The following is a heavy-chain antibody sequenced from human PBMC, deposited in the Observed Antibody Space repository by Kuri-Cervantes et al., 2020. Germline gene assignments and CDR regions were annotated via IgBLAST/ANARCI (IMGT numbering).Heavy chain of an antibody. CDR2: LGSSRTI. CDR1: KFTVSDYN. J-gene: IGHJ6*03. V-gene: IGHV3-69-1*01. CDR3: ARVNTMMAWYQYYYMGV. D-gene: IGHD2-2*01. Sequence: GESLKISCAASKFTVSDYNMNWVRQAPRRGLEWVSLLGSSRTIYCADSVKGRFTISRDNAKNSLYLQMNSLRAEDTAVYYCARVNTMMAWYQYYYMGVWGKGTTVTVSS.